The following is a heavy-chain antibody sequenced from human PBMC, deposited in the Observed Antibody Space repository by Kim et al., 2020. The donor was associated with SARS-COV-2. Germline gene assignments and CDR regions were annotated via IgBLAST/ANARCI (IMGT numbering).Heavy chain of an antibody. V-gene: IGHV4-39*01. CDR1: GGSISSSSYY. J-gene: IGHJ5*02. CDR3: ARRIITMVRGVIAWFDP. Sequence: SETLSLTCTVSGGSISSSSYYWGCIRQPPGKGLEWIGSIYYSGSTYYNPSLKSRVTISVDTSKNQFSLKLSSVTAADTAVYYCARRIITMVRGVIAWFDPWGQGTLVTVSS. CDR2: IYYSGST. D-gene: IGHD3-10*01.